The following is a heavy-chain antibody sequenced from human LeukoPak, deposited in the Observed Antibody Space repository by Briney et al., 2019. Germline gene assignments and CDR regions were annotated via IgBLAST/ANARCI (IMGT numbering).Heavy chain of an antibody. CDR3: AKSPRVDIVATLLDY. CDR2: ISGSGGST. Sequence: GGSLRLSCAASGFIFSSYAMSWVRQAPGKGLEWVSGISGSGGSTHYADSVKGRSTISRDNFKNTLYLQMNSLRAEDTAVYYCAKSPRVDIVATLLDYWGQGTLVTVSS. CDR1: GFIFSSYA. J-gene: IGHJ4*02. V-gene: IGHV3-23*01. D-gene: IGHD5-12*01.